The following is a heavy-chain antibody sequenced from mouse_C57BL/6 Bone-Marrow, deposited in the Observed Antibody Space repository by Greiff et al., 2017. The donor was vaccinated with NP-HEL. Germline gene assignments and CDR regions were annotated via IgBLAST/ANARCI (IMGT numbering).Heavy chain of an antibody. V-gene: IGHV1-64*01. J-gene: IGHJ2*01. CDR3: ARYVLEDYYFDY. CDR2: IHPNSGST. D-gene: IGHD2-14*01. Sequence: QVQLQQPGAELVKPGASVKLSCKASGYTFTSYWMHWVKQRPGQGLEWIGMIHPNSGSTNYNEKFKSKATLTVDKSSSTAYMQLSSLTSEDSAVDDCARYVLEDYYFDYWGQGTTLTVSS. CDR1: GYTFTSYW.